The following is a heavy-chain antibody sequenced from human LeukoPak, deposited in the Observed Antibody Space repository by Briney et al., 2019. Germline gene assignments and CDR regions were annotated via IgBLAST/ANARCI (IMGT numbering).Heavy chain of an antibody. CDR3: ARTDSGGSSWYFDY. D-gene: IGHD2-15*01. CDR2: IIPIFGTA. CDR1: GGTFSSYA. Sequence: GSSVKVSCKASGGTFSSYAISWLRQAPGQGLEWMGGIIPIFGTANYAQKFQGRVTITTDESTSTAYMELSSLRSEDTAVYYCARTDSGGSSWYFDYWGQGTLVTVSS. J-gene: IGHJ4*02. V-gene: IGHV1-69*05.